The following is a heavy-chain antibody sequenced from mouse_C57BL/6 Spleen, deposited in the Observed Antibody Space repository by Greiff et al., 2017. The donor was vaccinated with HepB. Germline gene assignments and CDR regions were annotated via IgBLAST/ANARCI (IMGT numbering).Heavy chain of an antibody. V-gene: IGHV2-2*01. D-gene: IGHD1-1*01. CDR2: IWSGGST. CDR3: ARWYYGSSYGDYFDY. Sequence: VQLQQSGPGLVQPSQSLSITCTVSGFSLTSYGVHWVRQSPGKGLEWLGVIWSGGSTDYNAAFISRLSISKDNSKSQVFFKMNSLQADDTAIYYCARWYYGSSYGDYFDYWGQGTTLTVSS. CDR1: GFSLTSYG. J-gene: IGHJ2*01.